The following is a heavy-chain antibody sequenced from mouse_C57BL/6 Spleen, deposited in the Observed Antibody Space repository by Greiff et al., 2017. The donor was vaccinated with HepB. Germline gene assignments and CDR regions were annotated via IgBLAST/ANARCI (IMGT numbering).Heavy chain of an antibody. CDR2: IDPSDSET. CDR1: GYTFTSYW. V-gene: IGHV1-52*01. D-gene: IGHD2-4*01. Sequence: QVQLKQPGAELVRPGSSVKLSCKASGYTFTSYWMHWVKQRPIQGLEWIGNIDPSDSETHYNQKFKDKATLTVDKSSSTAYMQLSSLTSEDSAVYYCARSPIYYDYGLAMDYWGQGTSVTVSS. CDR3: ARSPIYYDYGLAMDY. J-gene: IGHJ4*01.